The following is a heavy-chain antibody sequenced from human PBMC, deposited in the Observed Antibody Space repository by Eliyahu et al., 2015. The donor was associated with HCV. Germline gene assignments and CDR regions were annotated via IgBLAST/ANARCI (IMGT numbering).Heavy chain of an antibody. CDR2: IKQDGSEK. J-gene: IGHJ4*02. CDR3: ARIPLNWNYGVLSDY. D-gene: IGHD1-7*01. CDR1: GFTFXSYW. Sequence: EVQLVESGGGLVQPGGSLRLSCAASGFTFXSYWMSWVRQAPGKGLEWVANIKQDGSEKYYVDSVKGRFTISRDNAKNSLYLQMNSLRAEDTAVYYCARIPLNWNYGVLSDYWGQGTLVTVSS. V-gene: IGHV3-7*03.